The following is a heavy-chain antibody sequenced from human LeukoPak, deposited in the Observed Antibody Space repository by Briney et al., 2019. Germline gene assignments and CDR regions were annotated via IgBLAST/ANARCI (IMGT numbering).Heavy chain of an antibody. CDR3: ARQDYDILTGYYGYYFDY. CDR2: IYTSGST. J-gene: IGHJ4*02. D-gene: IGHD3-9*01. V-gene: IGHV4-4*07. Sequence: SETLSLTCTVSGGSISSYYWSWIRQPAGKGLEWIGRIYTSGSTNYNPSLKSRVTMSVDTPKNQFSLKLSSVTAADTAVYYCARQDYDILTGYYGYYFDYWGQGTLVTVSS. CDR1: GGSISSYY.